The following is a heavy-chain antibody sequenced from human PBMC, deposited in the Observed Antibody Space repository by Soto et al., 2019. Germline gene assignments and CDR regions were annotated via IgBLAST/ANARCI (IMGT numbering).Heavy chain of an antibody. CDR1: GGSISSYY. CDR3: ARLQAAAGDNDLTFDY. D-gene: IGHD6-13*01. J-gene: IGHJ4*02. CDR2: IYDSGTA. Sequence: SETLSLTCTVSGGSISSYYWSWIRQPPGKGLEWIGHIYDSGTANYNPSLKSRVTISVDTSKNQFSLNLSSVTAADTAMYYCARLQAAAGDNDLTFDYWGQGTLVTVSS. V-gene: IGHV4-59*01.